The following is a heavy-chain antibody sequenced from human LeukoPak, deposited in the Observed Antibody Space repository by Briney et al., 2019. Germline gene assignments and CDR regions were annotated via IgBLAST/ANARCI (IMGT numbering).Heavy chain of an antibody. CDR3: ARDQNFQH. J-gene: IGHJ1*01. Sequence: GGSLRLSCAASGFTFSSYSMNWVRQAPGKGLEWVSYISSGSSSIYYADSVKGRFTLSRDNAKNSLYLQMNSLRAEDTAVYYCARDQNFQHWGQGTLVTVSS. CDR1: GFTFSSYS. V-gene: IGHV3-48*01. CDR2: ISSGSSSI.